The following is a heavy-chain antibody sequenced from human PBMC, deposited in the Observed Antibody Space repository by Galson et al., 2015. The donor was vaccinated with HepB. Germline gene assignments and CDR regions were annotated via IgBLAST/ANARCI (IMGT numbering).Heavy chain of an antibody. CDR3: ARDLNGFGPATGFFPKQKTYDFWSGESPDYYYYYMDV. V-gene: IGHV1-2*02. D-gene: IGHD3-3*01. CDR2: INPNSGGT. J-gene: IGHJ6*03. CDR1: GYTFTGYY. Sequence: SVKVSCKASGYTFTGYYMHWVRQAPGQGLEWMGWINPNSGGTNYAQKFQGRVTMTRDTSISTAYMELSRLRSDDTAVYYCARDLNGFGPATGFFPKQKTYDFWSGESPDYYYYYMDVWGKGTTVTVSS.